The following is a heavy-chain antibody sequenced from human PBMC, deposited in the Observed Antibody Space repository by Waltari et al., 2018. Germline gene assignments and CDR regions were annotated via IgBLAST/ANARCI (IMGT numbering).Heavy chain of an antibody. J-gene: IGHJ3*02. Sequence: QVQLQQWGAGLLKPSETLSLTCAVYGGSFSGYYWSWIRQPPGKGLEWIGEINHSGSTNYNPSLKSRVTISVDTSKNQFSLKLSSVTAADTAVYYCARVKNRGYYDSSGYYRRDAFDIWGQGTMVTVSS. CDR1: GGSFSGYY. D-gene: IGHD3-22*01. V-gene: IGHV4-34*01. CDR3: ARVKNRGYYDSSGYYRRDAFDI. CDR2: INHSGST.